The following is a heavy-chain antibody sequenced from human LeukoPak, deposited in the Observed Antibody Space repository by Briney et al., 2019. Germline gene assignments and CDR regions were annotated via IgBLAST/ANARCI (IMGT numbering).Heavy chain of an antibody. CDR3: ASWYYYGSGSSNGMDV. D-gene: IGHD3-10*01. V-gene: IGHV1-69*04. J-gene: IGHJ6*02. CDR1: GGTFSSYA. Sequence: SVKVSCKASGGTFSSYAISWVRQAPGQGLEWMGRIIPILGIANYAQKFQGRVTITADKSTSTAYMELSSLRSEDTAVYYCASWYYYGSGSSNGMDVWGQGTTVTVSS. CDR2: IIPILGIA.